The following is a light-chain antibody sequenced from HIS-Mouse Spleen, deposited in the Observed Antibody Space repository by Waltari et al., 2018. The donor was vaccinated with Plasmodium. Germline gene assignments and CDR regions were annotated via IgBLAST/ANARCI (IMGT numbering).Light chain of an antibody. Sequence: DIQMTQSPSSLSASVGDRVTITCQASQDISNYLNWYQQKPGKGPKLLIYDASNLETGVPSRFSGSGSGTDFTFTISSLQPEDIAIYYCQQYDNLPYTFGQGTKLEIK. J-gene: IGKJ2*01. CDR1: QDISNY. V-gene: IGKV1-33*01. CDR2: DAS. CDR3: QQYDNLPYT.